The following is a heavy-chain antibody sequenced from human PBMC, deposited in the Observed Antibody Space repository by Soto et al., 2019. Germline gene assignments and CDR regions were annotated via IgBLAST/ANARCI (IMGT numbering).Heavy chain of an antibody. J-gene: IGHJ6*02. V-gene: IGHV4-4*07. CDR3: ARDREAGYNFYYGMDV. CDR2: IYTSASI. CDR1: GADINTYS. D-gene: IGHD6-19*01. Sequence: PSETLSLTCSVSGADINTYSWTWIRQPAGKGLEWIGRIYTSASINYNPSLRGRVTLSVDTSTNQVSLKLPSVTAADTAVYYRARDREAGYNFYYGMDVWGQGTTVTVSS.